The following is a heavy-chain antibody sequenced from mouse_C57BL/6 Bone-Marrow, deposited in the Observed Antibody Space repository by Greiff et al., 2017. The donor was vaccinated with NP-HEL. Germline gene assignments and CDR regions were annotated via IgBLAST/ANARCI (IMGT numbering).Heavy chain of an antibody. D-gene: IGHD5-1*01. Sequence: EVQRVESGGGLVQPGGSMKLSCVASGFTFSNYWMNWVRQSPEKGLEWVAQIRLKSDNYATHYAESVKGRFTISRDDSKSSVYLQMNNLRAEDTGIYYCTPNQYPFAYWGQGTLVTVSA. J-gene: IGHJ3*01. CDR2: IRLKSDNYAT. V-gene: IGHV6-3*01. CDR3: TPNQYPFAY. CDR1: GFTFSNYW.